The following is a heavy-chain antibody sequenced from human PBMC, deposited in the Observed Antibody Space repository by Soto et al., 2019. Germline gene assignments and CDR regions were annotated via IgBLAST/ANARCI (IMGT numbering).Heavy chain of an antibody. D-gene: IGHD3-10*01. J-gene: IGHJ3*01. CDR3: ARSMVRGAIGAFDA. V-gene: IGHV4-30-4*01. Sequence: QVQLQESGPGLVKPSQTLSLTCTVSGGSISSGTSYWTWIRQAPGTGLELIGYIYYSGNTFYNPALKSRVTISIDTSKNQFSPKLIPVTAADTAVYYLARSMVRGAIGAFDAWGQGTVVTVSS. CDR2: IYYSGNT. CDR1: GGSISSGTSY.